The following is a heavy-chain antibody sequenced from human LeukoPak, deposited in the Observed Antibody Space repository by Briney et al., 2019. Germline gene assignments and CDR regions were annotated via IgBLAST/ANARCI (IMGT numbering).Heavy chain of an antibody. V-gene: IGHV1-69*01. D-gene: IGHD3-22*01. J-gene: IGHJ4*02. CDR3: ARDAAIYDNSAFCYLW. CDR2: ITPMFGTA. CDR1: GGTFSSYA. Sequence: GSSVKVSCKASGGTFSSYAISWVRQAPGQGLEWMGGITPMFGTANYAQKFQGRVTITADESTSTAYMELSGLRSEDTAMYYCARDAAIYDNSAFCYLWWGQGTLITVSS.